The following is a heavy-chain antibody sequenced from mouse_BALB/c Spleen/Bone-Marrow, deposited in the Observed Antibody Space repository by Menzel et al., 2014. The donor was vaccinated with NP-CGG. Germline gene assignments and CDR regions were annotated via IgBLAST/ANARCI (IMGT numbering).Heavy chain of an antibody. CDR1: GYSITRGYA. D-gene: IGHD2-4*01. J-gene: IGHJ3*01. CDR3: ARSSSYDYDVGFAY. Sequence: EVQGVESGPGLVKPSQSLSLTCTVTGYSITRGYAWNWIRQFTGNKLEWMGYISYSGSTTYNPSLKSRFSITRDTSKNQFFLQLNSVTTEDTATYYCARSSSYDYDVGFAYWGQGTLVTVSA. V-gene: IGHV3-2*02. CDR2: ISYSGST.